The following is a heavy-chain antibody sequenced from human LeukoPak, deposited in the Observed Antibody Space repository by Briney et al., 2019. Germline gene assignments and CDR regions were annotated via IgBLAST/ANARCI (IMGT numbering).Heavy chain of an antibody. Sequence: ASVKGSCKASGYTFIDYYIHWVRQAPGQGLEWMGWVCPNTGGTYYAQTFQGRVSMTSAASISTVYMELTSLTYDDTAVYYCARGSRFHPQNWFDPWGQGTLITVSS. J-gene: IGHJ5*02. D-gene: IGHD3-10*01. CDR3: ARGSRFHPQNWFDP. V-gene: IGHV1-2*02. CDR2: VCPNTGGT. CDR1: GYTFIDYY.